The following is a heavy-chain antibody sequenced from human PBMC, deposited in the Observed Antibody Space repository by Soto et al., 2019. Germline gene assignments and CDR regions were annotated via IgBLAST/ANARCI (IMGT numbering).Heavy chain of an antibody. D-gene: IGHD2-21*02. Sequence: QVQLHESGPGLVKPSETLSLTCTVSGGSISNFYWSWIRQSPGRGLEWIGYGYMYYSGSTYYNPSPESRVTLSVDTSKNQISLRLTSVTADDTALYYCARGSLSTETANALDVWGPGTMVTVSS. CDR3: ARGSLSTETANALDV. CDR2: MYYSGST. J-gene: IGHJ3*01. V-gene: IGHV4-59*01. CDR1: GGSISNFY.